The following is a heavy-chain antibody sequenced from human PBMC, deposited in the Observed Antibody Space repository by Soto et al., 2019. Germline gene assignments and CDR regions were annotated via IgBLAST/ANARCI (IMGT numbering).Heavy chain of an antibody. CDR2: ISYDGSNK. V-gene: IGHV3-30*18. J-gene: IGHJ5*02. CDR3: AKEGFVVVPAAMRGWFDP. CDR1: GFTFSSYG. Sequence: QVQLVESGGGVVQPGGSLRLSCAASGFTFSSYGMHWVRQAPGKGLEWVAVISYDGSNKYYADSVKGRFTISRDNSKNTLYLQMISLRDEDTAVYYCAKEGFVVVPAAMRGWFDPWGQGTLVTVSS. D-gene: IGHD2-2*01.